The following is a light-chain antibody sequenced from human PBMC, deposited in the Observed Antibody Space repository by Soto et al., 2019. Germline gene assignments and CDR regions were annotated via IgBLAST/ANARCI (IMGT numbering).Light chain of an antibody. Sequence: DIQMTQSPSSLSASVGDRVTITCRASQGISNYLAWYQQNPGKVPKLLIYAASTLQSGVPPRFSGSGSGTDFTLTISSLQPEDVATYYCQKYNSAPLTFGPGTKVDIK. CDR1: QGISNY. J-gene: IGKJ3*01. CDR2: AAS. CDR3: QKYNSAPLT. V-gene: IGKV1-27*01.